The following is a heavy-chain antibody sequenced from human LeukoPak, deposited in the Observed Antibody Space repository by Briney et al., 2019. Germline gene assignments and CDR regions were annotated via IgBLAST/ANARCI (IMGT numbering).Heavy chain of an antibody. CDR2: INWNSASI. V-gene: IGHV3-9*01. CDR3: AKDTRPGSHNHWDYFAY. CDR1: GFTFDDFA. Sequence: GGSLRLFCPASGFTFDDFAMHWVRQVAGKGLEGVSGINWNSASIDYAESVKGRFTISRDNAKNSLYLQLNSLRAEDTALYYCAKDTRPGSHNHWDYFAYGGQGALVTVSP. J-gene: IGHJ4*02. D-gene: IGHD1-14*01.